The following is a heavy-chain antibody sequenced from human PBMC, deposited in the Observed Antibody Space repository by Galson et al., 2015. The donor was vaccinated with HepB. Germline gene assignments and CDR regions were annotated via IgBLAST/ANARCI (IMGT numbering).Heavy chain of an antibody. V-gene: IGHV3-21*01. D-gene: IGHD3-9*01. CDR2: ISSSSSYI. Sequence: SLRLSCAASGFTFSSYSMNWVRQAPGKGLEWVSSISSSSSYIYYADSVKGRFTISRDNAKNSLYLQMNSLRAEDTAVYYCARSRGGYFDWLGGPEPYGMDVWGQGTTVTVSS. CDR1: GFTFSSYS. CDR3: ARSRGGYFDWLGGPEPYGMDV. J-gene: IGHJ6*02.